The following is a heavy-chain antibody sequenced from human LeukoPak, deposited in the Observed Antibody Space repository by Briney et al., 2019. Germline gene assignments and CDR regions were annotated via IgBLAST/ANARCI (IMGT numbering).Heavy chain of an antibody. V-gene: IGHV4-59*01. D-gene: IGHD2-2*02. CDR3: ARVIGYCSSTSCYRVYYGMDV. CDR1: GGSIGSYY. CDR2: IYYSGNT. J-gene: IGHJ6*02. Sequence: SETLSLTCIVSGGSIGSYYWSWIRQPPGKGLEWIGYIYYSGNTNYNPSLKSRVTILLDTSKNQFSLKLSSVAAADTAVYYCARVIGYCSSTSCYRVYYGMDVWGQGTTVTVSS.